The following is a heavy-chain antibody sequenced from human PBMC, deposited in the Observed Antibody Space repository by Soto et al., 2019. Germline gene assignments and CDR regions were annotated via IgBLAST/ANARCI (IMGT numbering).Heavy chain of an antibody. CDR3: ARGRYGDY. CDR2: ISAHNGNT. Sequence: QVHLVQSGAEVQKPGASVKVSCKGSGYTFTTYGITWVRQAPGQGLEWMGWISAHNGNTNYAQKLQGRVTVTRDTSTSTVYMELRCLRSDDTAVYDCARGRYGDYWGHGALVTASS. D-gene: IGHD1-1*01. CDR1: GYTFTTYG. V-gene: IGHV1-18*01. J-gene: IGHJ4*01.